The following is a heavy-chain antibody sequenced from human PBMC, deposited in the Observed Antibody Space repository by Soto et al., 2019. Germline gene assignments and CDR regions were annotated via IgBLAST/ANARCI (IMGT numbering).Heavy chain of an antibody. CDR2: ISARGGTT. CDR1: GFTFSNYA. V-gene: IGHV3-23*01. CDR3: AKDRGFGAGHGMDV. J-gene: IGHJ6*02. D-gene: IGHD3-10*01. Sequence: EVQLLESGGDLVQPGGSLRLSCEASGFTFSNYAMSWVRQAPGKGREWVTGISARGGTTYYVDSVKGRFTISRDNSKNTLYLQMNALRAEDRAVYYCAKDRGFGAGHGMDVWGQGTTVTVSS.